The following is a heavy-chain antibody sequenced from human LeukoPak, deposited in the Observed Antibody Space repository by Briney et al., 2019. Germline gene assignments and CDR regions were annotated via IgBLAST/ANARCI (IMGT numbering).Heavy chain of an antibody. J-gene: IGHJ4*01. CDR2: IYYTGNT. CDR3: AREGRDRNRFEY. Sequence: PSEALSLTCTVSGGSISSYYWSWIRQPPGKGLEWIGYIYYTGNTHYNFSLKSRVTISVATSKNQFSLKLSSVTAADTATYCAREGRDRNRFEYWGHGTLVTVSS. D-gene: IGHD1-14*01. V-gene: IGHV4-59*01. CDR1: GGSISSYY.